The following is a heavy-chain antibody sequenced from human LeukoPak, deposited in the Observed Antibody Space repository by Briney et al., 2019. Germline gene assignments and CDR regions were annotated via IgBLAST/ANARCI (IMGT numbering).Heavy chain of an antibody. CDR1: GFTFSSYS. CDR3: ARGTMFPYYFDY. CDR2: ISSSSSYI. J-gene: IGHJ4*02. Sequence: PGGSLRLSCGVSGFTFSSYSMCWVRQAPGKGLEWVSFISSSSSYIYYADSVNGRFTISRDNAKNSLYLQMNSLRAEDTAVYYCARGTMFPYYFDYWGQGTLVTVSS. V-gene: IGHV3-21*01. D-gene: IGHD3-10*02.